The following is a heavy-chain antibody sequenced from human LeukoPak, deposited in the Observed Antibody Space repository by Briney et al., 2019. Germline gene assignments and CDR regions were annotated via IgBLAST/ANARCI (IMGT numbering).Heavy chain of an antibody. CDR2: MSSSGSTI. V-gene: IGHV3-11*01. CDR3: AREAVAVDY. Sequence: PGGPLRLSCAASGFTFSDYYMSWIRQAPGKGLEWVSYMSSSGSTIYYADSVKGRFTIYRDNAKNSLYLQMNSLRDEDTAVYYCAREAVAVDYWGQGTLVTVSS. CDR1: GFTFSDYY. J-gene: IGHJ4*02. D-gene: IGHD6-19*01.